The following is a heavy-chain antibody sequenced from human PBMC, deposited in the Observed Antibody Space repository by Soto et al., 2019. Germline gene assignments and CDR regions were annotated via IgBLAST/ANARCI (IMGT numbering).Heavy chain of an antibody. V-gene: IGHV3-48*03. CDR3: ARETNYDFWSGKLDY. Sequence: EVQLVESGGGLVQPGGSLRLSCAASGFTFSSYEMNWVRQGPGKGLEWVSYISSSGSTIYYADSVKGRFTISRDNAKNSLYLQMNSLRAEDTAVYYCARETNYDFWSGKLDYWGQGTLVTVSS. CDR2: ISSSGSTI. J-gene: IGHJ4*02. D-gene: IGHD3-3*01. CDR1: GFTFSSYE.